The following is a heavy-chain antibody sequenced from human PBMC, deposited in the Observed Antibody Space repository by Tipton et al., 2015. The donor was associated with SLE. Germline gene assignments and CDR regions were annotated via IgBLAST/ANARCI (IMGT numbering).Heavy chain of an antibody. J-gene: IGHJ4*02. CDR1: GFTFSNYG. CDR2: IRFDSTRK. CDR3: ARDPPPYCSSTSCQMIYLDY. Sequence: RSLRLSCAASGFTFSNYGMYWVRQAPGKGLEWVAYIRFDSTRKYYADSVEGRPTVSRDNSKNTLYLQINSLRPEDTAVYYCARDPPPYCSSTSCQMIYLDYWGQGTLVTGSS. D-gene: IGHD2-2*01. V-gene: IGHV3-33*07.